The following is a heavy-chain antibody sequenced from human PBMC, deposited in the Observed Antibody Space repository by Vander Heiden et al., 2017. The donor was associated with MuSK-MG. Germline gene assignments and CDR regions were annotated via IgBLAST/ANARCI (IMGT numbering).Heavy chain of an antibody. D-gene: IGHD2-21*02. Sequence: QVQLVQSGAEVKKPGSSVKVSCKASGGTFSSYAISWVRQAPGQGLEWMGGIIPIFGTANYAQKFQGRVTITADKSTSTAYMELSSLRSEDTAVYYCASTPPGGLHQSGGDCCRVYYFGYWGQGTLVTVSS. J-gene: IGHJ4*02. CDR3: ASTPPGGLHQSGGDCCRVYYFGY. CDR1: GGTFSSYA. V-gene: IGHV1-69*06. CDR2: IIPIFGTA.